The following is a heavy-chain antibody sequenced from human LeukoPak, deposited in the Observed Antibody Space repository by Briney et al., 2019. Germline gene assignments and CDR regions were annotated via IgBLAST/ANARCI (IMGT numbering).Heavy chain of an antibody. CDR3: ARDRWYNWFDP. Sequence: PGGSLRLSCAASGFTFSSYSTNWVRQAPGKGLEWVSSISSSSSYIYYADSVKSRFTISRDNAKNSLYLQMNSLRAEDTAVYYCARDRWYNWFDPWGQGTLVTVSS. CDR2: ISSSSSYI. D-gene: IGHD4-23*01. V-gene: IGHV3-21*01. J-gene: IGHJ5*02. CDR1: GFTFSSYS.